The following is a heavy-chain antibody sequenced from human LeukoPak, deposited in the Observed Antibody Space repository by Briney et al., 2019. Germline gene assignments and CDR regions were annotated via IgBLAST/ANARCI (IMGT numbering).Heavy chain of an antibody. CDR3: ATAGLTVGNYELFDS. CDR1: GFIFNNYN. CDR2: ISTSSSPI. D-gene: IGHD4-11*01. V-gene: IGHV3-48*04. Sequence: GGSLRLSCAASGFIFNNYNMNWVRRAPGKGLEWVSYISTSSSPIYYADSVKGRFTISRDNAKNSLYLQMNSLRVEDTAVYYCATAGLTVGNYELFDSWGQGTLVTVS. J-gene: IGHJ4*02.